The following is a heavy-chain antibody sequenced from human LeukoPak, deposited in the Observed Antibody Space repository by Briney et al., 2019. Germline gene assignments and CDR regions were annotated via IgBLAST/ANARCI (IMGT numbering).Heavy chain of an antibody. V-gene: IGHV4-61*02. CDR1: GGSTSSEGYY. CDR2: IYNSGST. Sequence: PSETLSLTCTVSGGSTSSEGYYWSWIRQPAGKGLEWIGRIYNSGSTNYNPSLKGRVTISVDTSKNQFSLKLISVTAADTAVYYCARGSTYYYDTTGYYFNYFDYWGQGTLVTVSS. CDR3: ARGSTYYYDTTGYYFNYFDY. D-gene: IGHD3-22*01. J-gene: IGHJ4*02.